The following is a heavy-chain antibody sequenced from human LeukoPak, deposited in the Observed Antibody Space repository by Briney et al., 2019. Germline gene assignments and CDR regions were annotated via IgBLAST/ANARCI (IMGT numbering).Heavy chain of an antibody. D-gene: IGHD7-27*01. V-gene: IGHV4-30-2*01. Sequence: SETLSLTCTVSGGSISSGGYYWSWIRQPPGKGLEWIGYIYHSGSTYYNPSLKSRVTISVDSSKNQFSLKLSSVTAADTAVYYCARGKLGNWFDPWGQGTLVTVSS. CDR3: ARGKLGNWFDP. J-gene: IGHJ5*02. CDR2: IYHSGST. CDR1: GGSISSGGYY.